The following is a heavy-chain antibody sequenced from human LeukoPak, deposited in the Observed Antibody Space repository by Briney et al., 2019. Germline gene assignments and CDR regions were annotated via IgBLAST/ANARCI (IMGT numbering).Heavy chain of an antibody. J-gene: IGHJ4*02. D-gene: IGHD6-13*01. CDR1: GFTFSSYA. CDR3: ARDPSHPPAGFDY. CDR2: ISYDGSNK. V-gene: IGHV3-30-3*01. Sequence: GGSLRLSCAASGFTFSSYAMHWVRQAPGKGLEWVAVISYDGSNKYYADSVKGRFTISRDNSKNTLYLQMNSLRAEDTAVYYCARDPSHPPAGFDYWGQGTLVTVSS.